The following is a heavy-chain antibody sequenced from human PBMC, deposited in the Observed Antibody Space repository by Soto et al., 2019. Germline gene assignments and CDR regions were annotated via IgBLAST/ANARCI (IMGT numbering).Heavy chain of an antibody. CDR3: ARGRGNTYGYMGLIDY. Sequence: SETLSLTCAVYGWSFSGHYWAWIRQPPGRGLEWIGAVYNSGGTYYNPSLKSRVTISEDTSKNQFSLKLNSVTAADTAVYFCARGRGNTYGYMGLIDYWGQGILVTVSS. D-gene: IGHD5-18*01. CDR1: GWSFSGHY. CDR2: VYNSGGT. J-gene: IGHJ4*02. V-gene: IGHV4-34*01.